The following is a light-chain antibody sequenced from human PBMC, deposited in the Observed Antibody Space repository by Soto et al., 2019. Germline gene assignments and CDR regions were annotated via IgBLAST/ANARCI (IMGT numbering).Light chain of an antibody. Sequence: IQVTQSPPTLSASVGDRVTITCRASQTISTWMAWYQQKPGKAPKLLVYNASTLQSGVASRFSGSGSGTELTLTISSVQPEDFATYYCQQYKSYPLTFGGGTKVDIK. J-gene: IGKJ4*01. CDR3: QQYKSYPLT. V-gene: IGKV1-5*01. CDR1: QTISTW. CDR2: NAS.